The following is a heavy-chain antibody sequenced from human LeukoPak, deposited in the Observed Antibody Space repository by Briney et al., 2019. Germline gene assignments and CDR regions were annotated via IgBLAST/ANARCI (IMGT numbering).Heavy chain of an antibody. CDR3: ARVAAARRTADY. V-gene: IGHV1-2*02. J-gene: IGHJ4*02. Sequence: VASVKVSCKASGYTFTGYYMHWVRQAPGQGLEWMGWINPNSGGTNYAQKFQGRVTMTRDTSISTAYMELSRLRSDDTAVYYCARVAAARRTADYWGQGTLVTVSS. D-gene: IGHD6-13*01. CDR2: INPNSGGT. CDR1: GYTFTGYY.